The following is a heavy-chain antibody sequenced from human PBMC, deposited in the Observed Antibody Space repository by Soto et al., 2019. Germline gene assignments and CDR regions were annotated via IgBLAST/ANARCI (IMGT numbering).Heavy chain of an antibody. CDR3: AISLDSSGYYHYYYYGMDV. J-gene: IGHJ6*02. V-gene: IGHV4-34*01. CDR2: INHSGST. Sequence: SETLSLTCAVYGGSFSGYYWSWIRQPPGKGLEWIGEINHSGSTNYNPSLKSRVTISVDTSKNQFSLKLSSVTAADTAVYYCAISLDSSGYYHYYYYGMDVWGQGATVTVSS. D-gene: IGHD3-22*01. CDR1: GGSFSGYY.